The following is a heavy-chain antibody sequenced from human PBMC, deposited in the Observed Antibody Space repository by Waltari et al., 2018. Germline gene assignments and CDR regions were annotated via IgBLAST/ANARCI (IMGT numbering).Heavy chain of an antibody. CDR3: ARGRGYCSGGSCYYFDY. Sequence: QVQLQQWGAGLLKPSETLSLTCAVYGGSFSGYYWSWIRQPPGKGLEWIGEINHRGSTNYNPSLKSRVTISVDTSKNQFSLKLSSVTAADTAVYYCARGRGYCSGGSCYYFDYWGQGTLVTVSS. J-gene: IGHJ4*02. CDR1: GGSFSGYY. V-gene: IGHV4-34*01. CDR2: INHRGST. D-gene: IGHD2-15*01.